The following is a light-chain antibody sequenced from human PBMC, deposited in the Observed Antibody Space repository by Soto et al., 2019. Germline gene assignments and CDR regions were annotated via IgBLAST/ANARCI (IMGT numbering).Light chain of an antibody. CDR2: AAS. V-gene: IGKV1-9*01. Sequence: DIQLTQAPSLLSASAGDRVSITCRASQAISSYLAWYQQKPGRAPKLLIYAASSLQSGVPSRFSGSGSGTEFTLTISSLQPEDFATYYCLQYNSFPPTFGGGTKVDIK. CDR3: LQYNSFPPT. CDR1: QAISSY. J-gene: IGKJ4*01.